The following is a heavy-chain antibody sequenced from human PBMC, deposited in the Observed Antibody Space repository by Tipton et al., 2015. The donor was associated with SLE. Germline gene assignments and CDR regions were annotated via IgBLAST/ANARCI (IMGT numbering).Heavy chain of an antibody. D-gene: IGHD6-13*01. V-gene: IGHV4-4*07. Sequence: TLSLTCTVSGGSISSYYWCWIRLPAGKGLEWIGHIYTSGSTNYNPSLKSRVTISVDTSKNQFSLKLNSVTAADTAVYYCARRRGSSWYEDYFDYWGQGTLVTVSS. CDR1: GGSISSYY. CDR3: ARRRGSSWYEDYFDY. CDR2: IYTSGST. J-gene: IGHJ4*02.